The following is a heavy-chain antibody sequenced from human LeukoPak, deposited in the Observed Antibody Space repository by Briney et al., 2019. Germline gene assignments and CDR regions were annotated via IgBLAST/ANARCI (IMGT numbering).Heavy chain of an antibody. D-gene: IGHD2-2*01. CDR1: GYTFTSYG. Sequence: GASVKVSCKASGYTFTSYGISWVRLAPGQGLEWMGWISAYNGNTNYAQKLQGRVTMTTDTSTSTAYMELRSLRSDDTAVYYCARDIRIVVVPAAPLWFDPWGQGTLVTVSS. V-gene: IGHV1-18*01. CDR2: ISAYNGNT. J-gene: IGHJ5*02. CDR3: ARDIRIVVVPAAPLWFDP.